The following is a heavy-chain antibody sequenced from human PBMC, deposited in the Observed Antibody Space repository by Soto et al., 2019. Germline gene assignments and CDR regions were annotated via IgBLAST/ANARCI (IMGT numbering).Heavy chain of an antibody. CDR3: ARVPRSIAAAGNPTGEYFQH. CDR2: IIPIFGTA. J-gene: IGHJ1*01. Sequence: QVQLVQSGAEGKKPGSSVTVSCKASGGTFSSYAISWVRQAPGQGLEWMGGIIPIFGTANYAQKFQGRVTITADESTSTAYMELSSLRSEDTAVYYCARVPRSIAAAGNPTGEYFQHWGQGTLVTVSS. D-gene: IGHD6-13*01. CDR1: GGTFSSYA. V-gene: IGHV1-69*01.